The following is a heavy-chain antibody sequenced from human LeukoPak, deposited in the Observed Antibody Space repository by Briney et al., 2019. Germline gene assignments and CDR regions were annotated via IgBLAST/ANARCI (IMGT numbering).Heavy chain of an antibody. Sequence: WGSLTLSCAASGFTFSSCTMSWVRQAPGKGQEWVSAISGSGGGTYYADSVKGRFTISRDNSKNTLYLQMNSLRAEDTAVYYCAKGKATISYWGQGTLVTVSS. CDR3: AKGKATISY. V-gene: IGHV3-23*01. CDR2: ISGSGGGT. D-gene: IGHD5-12*01. J-gene: IGHJ4*02. CDR1: GFTFSSCT.